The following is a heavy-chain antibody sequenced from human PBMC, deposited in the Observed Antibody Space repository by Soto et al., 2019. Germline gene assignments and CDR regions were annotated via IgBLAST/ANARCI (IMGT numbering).Heavy chain of an antibody. J-gene: IGHJ4*02. Sequence: GESLKISCAASGFTFSSYAMSWVRQAPGKGLEWVSAISGSGGSTYYADSVKGRFTISRDNSKNTLYLQMNSLRAEDTAVYYCAKAEGDYDFYYFDYWGQGTLVTVSS. V-gene: IGHV3-23*01. CDR1: GFTFSSYA. CDR2: ISGSGGST. D-gene: IGHD4-17*01. CDR3: AKAEGDYDFYYFDY.